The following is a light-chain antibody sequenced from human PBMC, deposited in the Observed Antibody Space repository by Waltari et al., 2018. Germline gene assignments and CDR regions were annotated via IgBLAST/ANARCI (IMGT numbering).Light chain of an antibody. V-gene: IGLV2-14*03. J-gene: IGLJ1*01. CDR2: DVS. CDR3: SSYTSSKTYV. Sequence: QSALTQPASVSGSPGQSIPISCTGTSSDVGRSKYVPWYQQNPGKAPKLIIHDVSDRPLGVSNRFSGSKFGNTASLTISGLQAEDEADYYCSSYTSSKTYVFGTGTKVTVL. CDR1: SSDVGRSKY.